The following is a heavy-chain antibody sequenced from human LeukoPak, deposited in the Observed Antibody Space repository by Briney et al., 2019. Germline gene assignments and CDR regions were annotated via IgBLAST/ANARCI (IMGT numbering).Heavy chain of an antibody. V-gene: IGHV4-38-2*02. Sequence: SETLSLTCKVSGYSINSGYYWGWIRQPPGKGLEWIGSIYHSGKTYYNPSLKSRVTISVDTSKNQSSLKLSSVTAADTAVYYCARTYSSARKVGFDPWGQGTLVTVSS. CDR2: IYHSGKT. J-gene: IGHJ5*02. D-gene: IGHD6-25*01. CDR1: GYSINSGYY. CDR3: ARTYSSARKVGFDP.